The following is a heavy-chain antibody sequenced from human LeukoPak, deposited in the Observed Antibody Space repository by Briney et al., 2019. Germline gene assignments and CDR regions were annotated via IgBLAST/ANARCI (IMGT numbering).Heavy chain of an antibody. Sequence: GGSLRLSCAASGFTVSSNYMSWVRQAPGKGLEWVSVIYSGGSTYYADSVKGRFTISRDNSKSTLYLQMNSLRAEDTAVYYCAGLWFGELLWPRSDAFDFWGQGTMVTVSS. CDR1: GFTVSSNY. J-gene: IGHJ3*01. D-gene: IGHD3-10*01. V-gene: IGHV3-53*01. CDR3: AGLWFGELLWPRSDAFDF. CDR2: IYSGGST.